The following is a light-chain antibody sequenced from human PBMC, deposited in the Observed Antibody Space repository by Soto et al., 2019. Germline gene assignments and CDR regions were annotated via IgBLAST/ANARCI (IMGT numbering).Light chain of an antibody. CDR3: QQCRNWPLT. J-gene: IGKJ4*01. V-gene: IGKV3-15*01. CDR1: QNVYNN. Sequence: PATPSVSPGEGATLSCKASQNVYNNLAWYQQRPGQPPRLLIYDASTRATGISARFSGSGYGTEFTLTISSLQSEDFAVYFCQQCRNWPLTFGGGTKV. CDR2: DAS.